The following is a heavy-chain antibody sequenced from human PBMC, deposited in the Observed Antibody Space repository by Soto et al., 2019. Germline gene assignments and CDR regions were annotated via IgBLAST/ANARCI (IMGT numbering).Heavy chain of an antibody. CDR1: GGTFSSYA. CDR3: ARSGGSYSYYYYGMDV. CDR2: IIPIFGTA. D-gene: IGHD1-26*01. Sequence: GASVKVSCKASGGTFSSYAISWVRQAPGQGLEWMGGIIPIFGTANYAQKFQGRVTITADESTSTAYMELSSLRSEDTAVYYCARSGGSYSYYYYGMDVWGQGTTVTVSS. J-gene: IGHJ6*02. V-gene: IGHV1-69*13.